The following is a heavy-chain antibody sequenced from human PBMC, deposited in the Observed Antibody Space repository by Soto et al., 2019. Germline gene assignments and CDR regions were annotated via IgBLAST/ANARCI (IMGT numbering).Heavy chain of an antibody. Sequence: EAQLVESGGGLVQPGRSLRLPVEGSGFILEDFANHWFRQAPGKGLEWVSGISWISDSIGYADSVKGRFTISRDNAKNALYLQMNSLRVEDTALYYCTKVGGLYDFWSGPLHFDLWGQGTLVTVSS. CDR2: ISWISDSI. CDR1: GFILEDFA. V-gene: IGHV3-9*01. CDR3: TKVGGLYDFWSGPLHFDL. J-gene: IGHJ4*02. D-gene: IGHD3-3*01.